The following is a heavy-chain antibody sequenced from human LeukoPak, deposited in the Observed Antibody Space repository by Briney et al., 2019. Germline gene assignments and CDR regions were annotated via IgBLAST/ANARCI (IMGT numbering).Heavy chain of an antibody. CDR2: ITWNSGTI. CDR3: AKNTLGYYQTSGVSHGFDI. D-gene: IGHD3-22*01. CDR1: GFNFDNYA. Sequence: GRSLRLSCAASGFNFDNYAMHWVRQSPGKGLEWVPGITWNSGTIVYADSVKGRFTISRDNAQSSLYLEMSSLRPEDTALYYCAKNTLGYYQTSGVSHGFDIWGQGTMVTVSS. J-gene: IGHJ3*02. V-gene: IGHV3-9*01.